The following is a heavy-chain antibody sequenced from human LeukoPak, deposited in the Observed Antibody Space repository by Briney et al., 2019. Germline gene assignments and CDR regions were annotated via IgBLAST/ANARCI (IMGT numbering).Heavy chain of an antibody. J-gene: IGHJ4*02. V-gene: IGHV4-59*08. CDR1: GGSISNYY. D-gene: IGHD6-19*01. CDR3: ARHRIAVSGSVFDL. CDR2: LHYSGGT. Sequence: PSETLSLTCTVSGGSISNYYWSWIRQPPGKGLEWIGYLHYSGGTNYNPSLKSRVTTSVDTSRNHFSLNLSSVTAADTAVYYCARHRIAVSGSVFDLWGQGTLVTVSS.